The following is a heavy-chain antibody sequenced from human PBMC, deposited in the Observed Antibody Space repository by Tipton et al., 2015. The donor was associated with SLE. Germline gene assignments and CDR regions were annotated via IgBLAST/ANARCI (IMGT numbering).Heavy chain of an antibody. CDR2: IYYSGTT. D-gene: IGHD6-6*01. J-gene: IGHJ4*02. V-gene: IGHV4-39*07. Sequence: LRLSCTVSGGSVSSRGYFWGWIRQPPGKGLEWIGSIYYSGTTYYNPSLKSRVTISVDTSKNQFSLRLSSVTAADTAFYYCARLVLLIDYWGQGTLVTVSS. CDR3: ARLVLLIDY. CDR1: GGSVSSRGYF.